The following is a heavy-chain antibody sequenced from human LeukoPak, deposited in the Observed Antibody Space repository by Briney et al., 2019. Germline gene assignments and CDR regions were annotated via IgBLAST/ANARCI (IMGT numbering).Heavy chain of an antibody. D-gene: IGHD3-22*01. V-gene: IGHV3-30*02. J-gene: IGHJ4*02. CDR2: IRYDGTNK. CDR3: AKYYYESSGASPFDY. Sequence: PGGSLRLSCAASGFTCSNYGMHWVRQAPGKGLEWVAFIRYDGTNKYYADSVRGRFTISRDNSKNTLYLQMNSLRVEDTAVYYCAKYYYESSGASPFDYWGQGTLVTVSS. CDR1: GFTCSNYG.